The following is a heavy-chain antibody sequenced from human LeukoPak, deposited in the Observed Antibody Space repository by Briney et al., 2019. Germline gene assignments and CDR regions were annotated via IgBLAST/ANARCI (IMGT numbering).Heavy chain of an antibody. Sequence: SETLSLTCAVYGGSFSGYPWNWIRQPPVKGLEWIGEINHSGGTNYNPSLKSRVTISVDTSKKQFSLKLSSVTAADTAVYYCARGVDYYGVWGQGTLVTVSS. V-gene: IGHV4-34*01. J-gene: IGHJ4*02. CDR3: ARGVDYYGV. CDR1: GGSFSGYP. CDR2: INHSGGT. D-gene: IGHD3-10*01.